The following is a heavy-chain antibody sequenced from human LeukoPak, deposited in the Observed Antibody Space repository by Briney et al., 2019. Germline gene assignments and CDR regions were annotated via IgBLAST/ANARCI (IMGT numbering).Heavy chain of an antibody. CDR1: GXTFSNAW. D-gene: IGHD6-19*01. Sequence: GGSLRLSFAASGXTFSNAWMSWVRQAPGKGLEWVSGISSTGGSTYYADSVKGRFTISRDNSKNTLYLHMNSLTAEDTAVYYCARGYSSLDPWGQGTLVTVSS. J-gene: IGHJ5*02. CDR3: ARGYSSLDP. V-gene: IGHV3-23*01. CDR2: ISSTGGST.